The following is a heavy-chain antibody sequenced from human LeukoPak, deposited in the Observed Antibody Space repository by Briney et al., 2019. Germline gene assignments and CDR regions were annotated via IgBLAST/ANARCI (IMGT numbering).Heavy chain of an antibody. CDR1: GGSFSGYY. D-gene: IGHD6-13*01. CDR2: INHSGST. Sequence: PSETLSLTCAVYGGSFSGYYWSWIRQPPGKGLEWIGEINHSGSTNYNPSLKSRVTISVDTSKNQFSLKLSSVTAADTAVYYCARGPYSSSWYYGAYFDYWGQGTLVTVSS. V-gene: IGHV4-34*01. J-gene: IGHJ4*02. CDR3: ARGPYSSSWYYGAYFDY.